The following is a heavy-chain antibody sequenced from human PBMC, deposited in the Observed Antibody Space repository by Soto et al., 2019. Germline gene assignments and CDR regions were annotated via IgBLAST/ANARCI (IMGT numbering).Heavy chain of an antibody. CDR3: AKAGGDY. CDR2: FSGSGGAT. D-gene: IGHD3-10*01. Sequence: VQVLESGGDLVQPGGSLRLSCAASGFTASSYAMSWVRQAPGKGLEWVSGFSGSGGATFYADSVKGRFTLSRDSSKNTVYLQMNRLRAEDMAVYYCAKAGGDYWGQGTLVTVSS. J-gene: IGHJ4*02. V-gene: IGHV3-23*01. CDR1: GFTASSYA.